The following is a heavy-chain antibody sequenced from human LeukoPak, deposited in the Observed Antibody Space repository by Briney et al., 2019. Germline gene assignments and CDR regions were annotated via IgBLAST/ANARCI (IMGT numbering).Heavy chain of an antibody. J-gene: IGHJ4*02. CDR3: ARVMGDFWSGYHFDY. V-gene: IGHV3-7*01. D-gene: IGHD3-3*01. Sequence: GGSLRLSCATSGFPFSDFSMSWVRQAPGKGLEWVANVKQDGSEKYYVDSVKGRFTISRDNAKNSLYLQMNSLRAEDTAVYYCARVMGDFWSGYHFDYWGQGTLVTVSS. CDR2: VKQDGSEK. CDR1: GFPFSDFS.